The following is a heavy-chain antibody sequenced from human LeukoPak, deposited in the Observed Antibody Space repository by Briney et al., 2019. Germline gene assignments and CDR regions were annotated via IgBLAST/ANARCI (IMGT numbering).Heavy chain of an antibody. J-gene: IGHJ4*02. CDR2: IYYSGST. Sequence: SETLSLTCTVSGGSISSYYWSWIRQLPGKGLEWIGYIYYSGSTNYNPSLKSRVTISVDTSKNQFSLKLSSVTAADTAVYYCARDRSSGWSDYWGQGTLVTVSS. D-gene: IGHD6-19*01. CDR3: ARDRSSGWSDY. V-gene: IGHV4-59*01. CDR1: GGSISSYY.